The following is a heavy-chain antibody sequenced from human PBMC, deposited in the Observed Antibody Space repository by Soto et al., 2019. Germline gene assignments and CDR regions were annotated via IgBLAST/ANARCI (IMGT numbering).Heavy chain of an antibody. D-gene: IGHD3-16*01. V-gene: IGHV4-59*12. CDR3: ARDRIMLTFGGGSGEWGIDS. CDR2: IYYSGST. CDR1: GGSISSYY. J-gene: IGHJ4*02. Sequence: PSETLSLTCTVSGGSISSYYWSWIRQPPGKGLEWIGYIYYSGSTNYNPSLKSRVTISVDTSKNQFSLTLSSVTAADTAVYYCARDRIMLTFGGGSGEWGIDSWGQGTLVTVSS.